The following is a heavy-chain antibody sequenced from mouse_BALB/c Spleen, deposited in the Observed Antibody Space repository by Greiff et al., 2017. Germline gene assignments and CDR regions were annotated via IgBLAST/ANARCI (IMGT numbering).Heavy chain of an antibody. V-gene: IGHV5-9-4*01. J-gene: IGHJ4*01. CDR1: GFTFSSYA. Sequence: EVQLVESGGGLVKPGGSLKLSCAASGFTFSSYAMSWVRQSPEKRLEWVAEISSGGSYTYYPDTVTGRFTISRDNAKNTLYLEMSSLRSEDTAMYYCAREGEDAMDYWGQGTSVTVAS. D-gene: IGHD2-13*01. CDR3: AREGEDAMDY. CDR2: ISSGGSYT.